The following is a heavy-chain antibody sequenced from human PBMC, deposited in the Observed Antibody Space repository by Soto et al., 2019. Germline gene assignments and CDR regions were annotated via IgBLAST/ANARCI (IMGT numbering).Heavy chain of an antibody. J-gene: IGHJ4*02. CDR2: IYYSGNT. CDR3: AREGGESSDGLYYFDS. CDR1: GGSTSSDNY. Sequence: SETLSLTCTVSGGSTSSDNYWSWIRQPPGKGLEWIGHIYYSGNTDYNPSLESRLAISIDTSKNQFSLKLSSVTAADTAVYFCAREGGESSDGLYYFDSWGQGSLVTVSS. V-gene: IGHV4-30-4*01. D-gene: IGHD3-16*01.